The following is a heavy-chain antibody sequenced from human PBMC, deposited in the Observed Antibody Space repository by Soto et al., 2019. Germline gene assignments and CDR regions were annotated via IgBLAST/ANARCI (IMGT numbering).Heavy chain of an antibody. Sequence: GGSLRLSCAASGFTFSSYGMHWVRQAPGKGLEWVAVISYDGSNKYYADSVKGRFTISRDNSKNTLYLQMNSLRAEDTAVYYCAKDFRHIVLMVYAIPGYYYYGMDVWGQGTTVTVSS. CDR1: GFTFSSYG. CDR2: ISYDGSNK. D-gene: IGHD2-8*01. J-gene: IGHJ6*02. CDR3: AKDFRHIVLMVYAIPGYYYYGMDV. V-gene: IGHV3-30*18.